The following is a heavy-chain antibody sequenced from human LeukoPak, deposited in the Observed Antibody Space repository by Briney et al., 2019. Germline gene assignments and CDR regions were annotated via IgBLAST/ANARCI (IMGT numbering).Heavy chain of an antibody. V-gene: IGHV4-59*08. Sequence: SETLSPTCTVSGGSISSYYWSWIRQPPGKGLEWIGYIYYTGSTKYNPSLKSRVTISVDTSKSQFSLQLSSVTAADTAVYYCARQVQWGGTSSFYYGMDVWGQGTTVTVSS. CDR3: ARQVQWGGTSSFYYGMDV. CDR1: GGSISSYY. J-gene: IGHJ6*02. D-gene: IGHD6-6*01. CDR2: IYYTGST.